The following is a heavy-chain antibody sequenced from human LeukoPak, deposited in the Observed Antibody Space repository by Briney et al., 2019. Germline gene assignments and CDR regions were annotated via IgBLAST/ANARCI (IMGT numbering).Heavy chain of an antibody. CDR3: ARGSDLGSYNELEY. V-gene: IGHV3-23*01. D-gene: IGHD3-10*01. CDR1: GFTFSSYS. J-gene: IGHJ4*02. CDR2: NTGSVG. Sequence: GGSLRLSCAASGFTFSSYSMNWVRQAPGKGLEWVSGNTGSVGYYANSVKGRFTISRDNSKNTLYLQMNSLGAEDTATYYCARGSDLGSYNELEYWGQGTLVTVSS.